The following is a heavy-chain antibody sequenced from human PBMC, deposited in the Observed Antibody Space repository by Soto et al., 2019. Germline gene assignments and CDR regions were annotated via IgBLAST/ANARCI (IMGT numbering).Heavy chain of an antibody. J-gene: IGHJ6*02. V-gene: IGHV4-34*01. Sequence: QVQLQQWGAGLLKPSETLSLTCGVSGASLSGVYWTGIRQTPGRGLEWIGAINHSGSAYDNPALGDPVTISVDTSKKQFSLSRTSVTAADTGRYYCARAFKGIIETTGWPKPYYYGLDVWAQGTAVIVSS. CDR1: GASLSGVY. D-gene: IGHD6-19*01. CDR3: ARAFKGIIETTGWPKPYYYGLDV. CDR2: INHSGSA.